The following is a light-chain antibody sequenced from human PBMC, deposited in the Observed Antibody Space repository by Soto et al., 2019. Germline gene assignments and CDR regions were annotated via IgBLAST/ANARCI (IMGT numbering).Light chain of an antibody. Sequence: EIVMTQSPATLSVSPGERASLSCRAGQSVSRNLAWYQQKPGQAPRLLIYGASTRASGIPARFSGSGSGTEFTLTIGSLQSEDFAVYYCQQYNNSPCKFGPGTKVDI. CDR2: GAS. CDR3: QQYNNSPCK. CDR1: QSVSRN. J-gene: IGKJ3*01. V-gene: IGKV3-15*01.